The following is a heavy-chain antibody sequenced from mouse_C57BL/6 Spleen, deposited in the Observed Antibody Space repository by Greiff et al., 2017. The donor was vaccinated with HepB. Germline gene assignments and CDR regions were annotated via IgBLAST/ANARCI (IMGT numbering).Heavy chain of an antibody. J-gene: IGHJ2*01. CDR1: GYTFTSYW. CDR2: IYPSDSET. CDR3: ARDWFYYGSNWYFDY. D-gene: IGHD1-1*01. V-gene: IGHV1-61*01. Sequence: QVQLQQPGAELVRPGSSVKLSCKASGYTFTSYWMDWVKQRPGQGLEWIGNIYPSDSETHYNQKFKDKATLTVDKSSSTAYMQLSSLTSEDSAVYCCARDWFYYGSNWYFDYWGQGTTLAVSS.